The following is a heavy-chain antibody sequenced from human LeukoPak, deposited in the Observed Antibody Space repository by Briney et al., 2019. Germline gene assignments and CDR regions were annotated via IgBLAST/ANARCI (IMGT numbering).Heavy chain of an antibody. CDR3: AKDEPGAPYYFDY. D-gene: IGHD4/OR15-4a*01. V-gene: IGHV3-23*01. CDR2: ISRAGDKT. CDR1: GFTFSSYA. Sequence: PGGSLTLSCVASGFTFSSYAMDWVRQAPGKGPEWVSAISRAGDKTFYADSVKGRFTTSRDNSRNTLFMQVNSLRAEDTAVYYCAKDEPGAPYYFDYWGQGTLVTVSS. J-gene: IGHJ4*02.